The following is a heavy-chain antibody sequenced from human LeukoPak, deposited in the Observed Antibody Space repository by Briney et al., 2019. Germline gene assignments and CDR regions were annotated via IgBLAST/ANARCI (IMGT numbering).Heavy chain of an antibody. CDR3: ARGHCSGGSCYGLFDY. D-gene: IGHD2-15*01. V-gene: IGHV1-2*02. Sequence: ASVKVSCKASGYTFTGYYMHWVRQAPGQGLEWMGWINPNSGGTNYAQKFQGRVTMTRDTSISTAYMELSRLRSDDTAVYYCARGHCSGGSCYGLFDYWGQGTLVTVSS. J-gene: IGHJ4*02. CDR2: INPNSGGT. CDR1: GYTFTGYY.